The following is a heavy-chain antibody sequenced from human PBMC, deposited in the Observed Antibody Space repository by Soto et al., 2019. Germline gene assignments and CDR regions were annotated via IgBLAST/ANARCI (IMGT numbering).Heavy chain of an antibody. CDR3: AKDHALWFGELRLGMDA. D-gene: IGHD3-10*01. Sequence: PXGSLRLSCAASWFTFSSYGMHWVRQAPGRGLEWVAVISYDGSNKYYADSVKGRFTISRDNSKNTLYLQMNSLRAEDTALYYCAKDHALWFGELRLGMDAWGQGNTVTVS. CDR1: WFTFSSYG. V-gene: IGHV3-30*18. J-gene: IGHJ6*02. CDR2: ISYDGSNK.